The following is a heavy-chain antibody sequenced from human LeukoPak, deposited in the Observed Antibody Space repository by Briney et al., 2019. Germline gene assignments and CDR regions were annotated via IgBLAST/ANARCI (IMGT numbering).Heavy chain of an antibody. CDR2: INLSGSI. D-gene: IGHD1-26*01. V-gene: IGHV4-34*01. Sequence: SETLSLTCAVYGGSFSGYYWSWIRQPPGKGLEWIGEINLSGSINYNPSLKSRVTISIDTSRNQFSLKLSSVTAADTAVCYCSSGGVGNWLGYWGQGTLVTVSS. CDR1: GGSFSGYY. J-gene: IGHJ4*02. CDR3: SSGGVGNWLGY.